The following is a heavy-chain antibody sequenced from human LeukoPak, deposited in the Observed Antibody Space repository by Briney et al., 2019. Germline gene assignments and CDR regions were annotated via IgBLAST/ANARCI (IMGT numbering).Heavy chain of an antibody. V-gene: IGHV3-53*01. CDR2: IHSGGST. CDR3: ARNNAMDV. D-gene: IGHD2-8*01. J-gene: IGHJ6*02. CDR1: GFTVSSNH. Sequence: PGGSLRLSCAASGFTVSSNHMSWVRQAAGKGLEWVSVIHSGGSTDYADSVKGRFTISKDNAKNSLYLQMNSLRAEDAALYHCARNNAMDVWGQGTTVIVSS.